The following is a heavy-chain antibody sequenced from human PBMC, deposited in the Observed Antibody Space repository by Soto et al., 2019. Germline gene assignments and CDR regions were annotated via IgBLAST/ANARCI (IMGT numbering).Heavy chain of an antibody. CDR1: GYTFTSYD. J-gene: IGHJ6*02. Sequence: ASVKVSCKASGYTFTSYDINWVRQATGQGLEWMGWMNPSSGNTGYAQKFQGRVTMTRNTSISTAYMELSSLRSEDTAVYYCARGPYYYYGMDVWGQGTTVTVSS. CDR3: ARGPYYYYGMDV. CDR2: MNPSSGNT. V-gene: IGHV1-8*01.